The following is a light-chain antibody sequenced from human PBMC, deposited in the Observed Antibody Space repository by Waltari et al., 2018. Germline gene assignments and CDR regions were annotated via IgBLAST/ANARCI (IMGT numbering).Light chain of an antibody. Sequence: DIQMTQSPSSLSASVGDRVTITCRASQSISSYLNWYQQKPGIAPKLLIYAASSLQSGVPSRFSGSGSGRDFTLIISSLQPEDFAVYYCQQYNNWPWTFGQGTKVEIK. CDR1: QSISSY. V-gene: IGKV1-39*01. CDR3: QQYNNWPWT. CDR2: AAS. J-gene: IGKJ1*01.